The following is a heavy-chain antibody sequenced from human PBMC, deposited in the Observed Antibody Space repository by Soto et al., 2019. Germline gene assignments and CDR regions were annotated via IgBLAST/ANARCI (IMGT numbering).Heavy chain of an antibody. Sequence: PSETLSLTCTVSGGSISSYYWSWIRQPPGKGLEWIGYIYYSGSTNYNPSLKSRVTISVDTSKSQFSLKLSSVTAADTAVYYCARDRGGHANLNFYAFDIWGQGTMVTVSS. CDR2: IYYSGST. J-gene: IGHJ3*02. D-gene: IGHD1-7*01. CDR3: ARDRGGHANLNFYAFDI. CDR1: GGSISSYY. V-gene: IGHV4-59*01.